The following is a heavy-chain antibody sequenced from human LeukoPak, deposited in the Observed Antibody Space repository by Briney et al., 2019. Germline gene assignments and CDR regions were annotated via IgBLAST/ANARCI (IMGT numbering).Heavy chain of an antibody. CDR3: ARTPTAVPYYYYYMDV. D-gene: IGHD2-2*01. V-gene: IGHV3-64*01. CDR2: ISSNGGST. CDR1: GFTFSSYA. J-gene: IGHJ6*03. Sequence: GGSLRLSCAASGFTFSSYAMHWVRQAPGKGLEYVSAISSNGGSTYYANSVKGRFTISRDNSKNTLYLQMGSLRAEDMAVYYCARTPTAVPYYYYYMDVWGKGTTVTVSS.